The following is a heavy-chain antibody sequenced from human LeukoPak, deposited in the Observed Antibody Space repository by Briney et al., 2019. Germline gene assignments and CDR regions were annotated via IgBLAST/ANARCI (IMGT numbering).Heavy chain of an antibody. CDR2: IYHSGST. V-gene: IGHV4-4*02. Sequence: PSETLSLTCAVSGGSISSSNWWSWVRQPPGKGLEWIGEIYHSGSTNYNPSLKSRVTISVDKSENQFSLKLSSVTAADTAVYYCAREAGRAAAIDYWGQGTLVTVSS. J-gene: IGHJ4*02. CDR1: GGSISSSNW. D-gene: IGHD2-2*01. CDR3: AREAGRAAAIDY.